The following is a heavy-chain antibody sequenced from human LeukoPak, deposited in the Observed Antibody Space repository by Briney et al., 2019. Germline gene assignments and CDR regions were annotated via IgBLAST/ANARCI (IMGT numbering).Heavy chain of an antibody. J-gene: IGHJ1*01. CDR3: ARLKYYYDSSGYRAEYFQH. CDR1: GGSISSYY. D-gene: IGHD3-22*01. Sequence: SETLSLTCTVSGGSISSYYWSWIRQPPGKGLEWIGYIYYSGSTNYNPSLKSRVTISVDTSKNQFSLKLSSVTAADTALYYCARLKYYYDSSGYRAEYFQHWGQGTLVTVSS. CDR2: IYYSGST. V-gene: IGHV4-59*01.